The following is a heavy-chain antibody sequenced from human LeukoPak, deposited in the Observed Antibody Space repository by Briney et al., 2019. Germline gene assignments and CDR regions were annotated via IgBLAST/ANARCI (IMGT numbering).Heavy chain of an antibody. CDR1: GFSFSGYA. Sequence: PGGSLRLSCAASGFSFSGYAMSWVRQAPGKGLEWVASISASGSYIFYAESVKGRFTISRDNAKNSLNLQMNSLRAEDTAVYYCARAWGYDFWSGYYPFDYWGQGTLVTVSS. D-gene: IGHD3-3*01. J-gene: IGHJ4*02. V-gene: IGHV3-21*01. CDR2: ISASGSYI. CDR3: ARAWGYDFWSGYYPFDY.